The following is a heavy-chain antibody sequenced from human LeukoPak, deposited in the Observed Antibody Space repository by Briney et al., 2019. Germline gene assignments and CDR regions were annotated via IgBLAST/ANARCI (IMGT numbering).Heavy chain of an antibody. D-gene: IGHD6-13*01. CDR3: ARDRQQLIDY. Sequence: PSETLSLTCTVSGGSISSSSYYWGWIRQPPGKGLEWIGSIYYSGSTYYNPSLKSRVTISVDTSKNQFSLKLSSVTAADTAVYYCARDRQQLIDYWGQGTLVTASS. J-gene: IGHJ4*02. CDR1: GGSISSSSYY. CDR2: IYYSGST. V-gene: IGHV4-39*02.